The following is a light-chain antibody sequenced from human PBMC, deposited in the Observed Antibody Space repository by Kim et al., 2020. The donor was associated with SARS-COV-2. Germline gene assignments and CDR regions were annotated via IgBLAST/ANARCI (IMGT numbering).Light chain of an antibody. Sequence: SSELTQDPAVSVALGQTVRITCQGDSLRSYYASWYQQKPGQAPVLVIYGKNNRPSGIPDRFSGSSSGNTASLTITGAQAEDEADYYCNSRDSSGNRLFGGGTKVTVL. CDR3: NSRDSSGNRL. CDR1: SLRSYY. J-gene: IGLJ2*01. V-gene: IGLV3-19*01. CDR2: GKN.